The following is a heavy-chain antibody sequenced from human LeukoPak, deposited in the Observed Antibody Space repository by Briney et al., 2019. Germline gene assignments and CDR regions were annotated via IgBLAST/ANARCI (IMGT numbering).Heavy chain of an antibody. V-gene: IGHV3-33*01. Sequence: PGGSLRLSCAASGFTFSSYGMHWVRQAPGKGLEWVAVIWYDGSNKYYADSVKGRLTISRDNSKNTLYLQMNSLRAEDTAVYYCARDQAAAGSYFDYWGQGTLVTVSP. CDR3: ARDQAAAGSYFDY. CDR1: GFTFSSYG. J-gene: IGHJ4*02. D-gene: IGHD6-13*01. CDR2: IWYDGSNK.